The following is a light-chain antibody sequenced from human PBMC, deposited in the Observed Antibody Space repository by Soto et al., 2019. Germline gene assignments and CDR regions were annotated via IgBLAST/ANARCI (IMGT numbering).Light chain of an antibody. CDR3: QQYNSYPWT. CDR2: DAS. V-gene: IGKV1-5*01. Sequence: DIQMTQSPSTLSASVGDRVTITCRASQSINSWLAWYQQKPGKAPKLLIYDASSLESGVPSRFSGSGSGTEFTLTISSLQPDDFTTYYCQQYNSYPWTFGQGTKVHIK. J-gene: IGKJ1*01. CDR1: QSINSW.